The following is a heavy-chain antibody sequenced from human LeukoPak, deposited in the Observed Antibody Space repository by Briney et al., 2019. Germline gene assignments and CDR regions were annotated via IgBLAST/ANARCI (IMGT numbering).Heavy chain of an antibody. CDR1: GFTVSSNY. Sequence: GGSLRLSCAASGFTVSSNYMSWVRQAPGKGLEWVSVIYSGGSTYYADSVKGRFTISRHNSKNTLYLQMNSLRAEDTAVYYCARWMRDDSSGYYSAFDCWGQGTLVTVSS. D-gene: IGHD3-22*01. V-gene: IGHV3-53*04. CDR3: ARWMRDDSSGYYSAFDC. CDR2: IYSGGST. J-gene: IGHJ4*02.